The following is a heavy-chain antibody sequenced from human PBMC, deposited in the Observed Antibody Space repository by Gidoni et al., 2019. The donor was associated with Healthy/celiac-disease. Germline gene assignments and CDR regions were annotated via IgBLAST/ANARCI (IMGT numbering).Heavy chain of an antibody. V-gene: IGHV1-24*01. Sequence: HVQLVQSGAEVKKPGASVNVSCMGAGYTLTGLSMHCVRQAPGKGLEWMGGFDPEDGETIYAQKLQGRVTMTEDTSTDTAFMELSSLRSEDTAVYYCATDRHSSGWYEGLYFDYWGQGTLVTVSS. CDR1: GYTLTGLS. CDR2: FDPEDGET. CDR3: ATDRHSSGWYEGLYFDY. J-gene: IGHJ4*02. D-gene: IGHD6-19*01.